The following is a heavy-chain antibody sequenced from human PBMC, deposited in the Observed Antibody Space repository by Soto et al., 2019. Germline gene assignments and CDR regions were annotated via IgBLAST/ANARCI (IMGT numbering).Heavy chain of an antibody. D-gene: IGHD3-10*01. CDR2: IYRSGAT. V-gene: IGHV3-53*01. CDR1: GFTVTSNY. CDR3: ARDSGMIRGSYGVDV. J-gene: IGHJ6*02. Sequence: GGSLRLSCAASGFTVTSNYLTWVRQAPGKGLEWVSVIYRSGATYYPDSVRGRFTASRDYSHNTLYLQMDSLRVEDTAVYYCARDSGMIRGSYGVDVWGPGTTVTVSS.